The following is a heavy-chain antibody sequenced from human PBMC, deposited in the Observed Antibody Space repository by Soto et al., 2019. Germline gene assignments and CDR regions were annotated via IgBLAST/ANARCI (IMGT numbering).Heavy chain of an antibody. CDR1: GFTFSSFW. V-gene: IGHV3-74*01. CDR2: INTDGSST. Sequence: EVQLVESGGGLVQPGGSLRLSCAVSGFTFSSFWMHWVRQAPGEGLVWVSRINTDGSSTSYADSVKGRFTISRDNAKNTLYLQRNSLRVEYRAMYDCAKRGVDTFCLSYWGQGTLVTVSS. CDR3: AKRGVDTFCLSY. J-gene: IGHJ4*02. D-gene: IGHD3-10*01.